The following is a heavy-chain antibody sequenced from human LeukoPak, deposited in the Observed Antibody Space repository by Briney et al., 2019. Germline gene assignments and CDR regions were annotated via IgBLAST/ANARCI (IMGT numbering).Heavy chain of an antibody. CDR3: ARRGKTSRWVSYGTYDHYYYMDV. Sequence: GGSLRLSCAASGFGFSSYWMTWVRQAPGKGLEWVANIKEDGSEKYYVDSVKGRFTISRDNAKNSLYLQMNSLRGEDTALYYCARRGKTSRWVSYGTYDHYYYMDVWGKGTTVTVSS. J-gene: IGHJ6*03. D-gene: IGHD6-13*01. V-gene: IGHV3-7*01. CDR2: IKEDGSEK. CDR1: GFGFSSYW.